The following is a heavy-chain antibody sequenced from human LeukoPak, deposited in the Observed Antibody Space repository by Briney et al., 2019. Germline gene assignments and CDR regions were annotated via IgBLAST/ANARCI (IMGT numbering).Heavy chain of an antibody. J-gene: IGHJ4*02. CDR3: TRGAGWLIDY. V-gene: IGHV4-59*01. Sequence: SETLSLTCTVSDDSISDYYRGWIWQPPGKGLEWIGYFHNSGTSTYNPSLKSRVTISADTSKNQFSLKLNSLTTADTAVYYCTRGAGWLIDYWGQGILVTVSS. CDR2: FHNSGTS. D-gene: IGHD3-16*01. CDR1: DDSISDYY.